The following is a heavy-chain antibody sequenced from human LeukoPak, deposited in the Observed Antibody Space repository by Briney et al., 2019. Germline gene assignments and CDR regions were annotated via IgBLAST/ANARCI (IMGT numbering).Heavy chain of an antibody. CDR2: IYTSNST. V-gene: IGHV4-4*07. CDR1: GGSVSSYY. D-gene: IGHD3-10*01. Sequence: PSDTLSLTCTVSGGSVSSYYWTCIRQSAGKGLEYIGRIYTSNSTNYNPSLKSRVTISVDTSKNQFSLKLSSVTAADTAVYYCARVFGKVRGKYYYHMDVWGKGTTVTVSS. J-gene: IGHJ6*03. CDR3: ARVFGKVRGKYYYHMDV.